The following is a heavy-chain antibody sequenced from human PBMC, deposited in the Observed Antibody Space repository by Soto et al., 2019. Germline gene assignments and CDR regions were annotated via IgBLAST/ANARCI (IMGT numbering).Heavy chain of an antibody. Sequence: GGSLRLSCVTSGFTFSRNTMYWVRQAPGKGLEWVASITSSGSYVYYADSVKGRFSASRDNAKNSLSLQMDSLRPDDTAIYLCVKDEGIEAMDVWGQGTTVTVSS. D-gene: IGHD3-16*02. CDR1: GFTFSRNT. J-gene: IGHJ6*02. V-gene: IGHV3-21*01. CDR3: VKDEGIEAMDV. CDR2: ITSSGSYV.